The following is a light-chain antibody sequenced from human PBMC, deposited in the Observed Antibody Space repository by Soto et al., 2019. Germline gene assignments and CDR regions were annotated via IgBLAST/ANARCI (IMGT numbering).Light chain of an antibody. V-gene: IGKV3-15*01. J-gene: IGKJ5*01. CDR3: QRYNNWFFP. Sequence: EIVMTQSPATLSVSPGERATLSCRASQSVSSNLAWYQQKPGQAPRLLIYGASTRATGIPARFSGSGSGTEFTLTISSLQSEDFAVYSCQRYNNWFFPFGQGTGQEIK. CDR1: QSVSSN. CDR2: GAS.